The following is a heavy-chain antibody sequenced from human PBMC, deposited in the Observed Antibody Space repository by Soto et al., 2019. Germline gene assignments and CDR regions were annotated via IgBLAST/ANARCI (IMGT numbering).Heavy chain of an antibody. J-gene: IGHJ3*02. CDR3: ARDLPDSSEDAFDI. Sequence: GGSLRLSCAASGFTFSSYGMHWVRQAPGKGLEWVAVIWYDGSNKYYADSVKGRFTISRDNSKNTLYLQMNSLRAEDTAVYYCARDLPDSSEDAFDIWGQGTMVTVSS. CDR1: GFTFSSYG. V-gene: IGHV3-33*01. D-gene: IGHD3-22*01. CDR2: IWYDGSNK.